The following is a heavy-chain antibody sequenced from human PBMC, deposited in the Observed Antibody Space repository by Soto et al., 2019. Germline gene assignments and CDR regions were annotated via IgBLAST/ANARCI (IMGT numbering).Heavy chain of an antibody. D-gene: IGHD2-15*01. CDR3: ARERDIKQSLLPGGFSY. V-gene: IGHV3-30*04. J-gene: IGHJ4*02. CDR1: GFSFSTYA. CDR2: ISDDGRNK. Sequence: PGGSLRLSCAASGFSFSTYAMHWVRQAPGKGLEWVAVISDDGRNKYFAESVKGRFTISRDNSKNTLYLQMNSLRGDDTALYYCARERDIKQSLLPGGFSYWGQGTLVTV.